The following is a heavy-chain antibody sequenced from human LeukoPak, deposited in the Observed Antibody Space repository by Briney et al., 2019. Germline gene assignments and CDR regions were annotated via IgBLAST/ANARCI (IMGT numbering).Heavy chain of an antibody. CDR1: GGSISSGSYY. J-gene: IGHJ3*02. V-gene: IGHV4-61*02. D-gene: IGHD5-24*01. CDR2: IYTSGST. Sequence: SETLSLTCTVSGGSISSGSYYWSWIRQPAGKGLEWIGRIYTSGSTNYNPSLKSRVTISVDTSKNQFSLKLSSVTAADTAVYYCARVERWLQSAHAFDIWGQGTMVAVSS. CDR3: ARVERWLQSAHAFDI.